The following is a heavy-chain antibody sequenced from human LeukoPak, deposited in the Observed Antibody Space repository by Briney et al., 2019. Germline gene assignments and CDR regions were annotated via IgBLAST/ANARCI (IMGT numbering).Heavy chain of an antibody. CDR1: GGSIRRYY. J-gene: IGHJ1*01. D-gene: IGHD3-22*01. V-gene: IGHV4-59*08. Sequence: SETLSLTCTVSGGSIRRYYWSWVRQPPGKGLEWIGYIYYNGNTNYNASLKSRVTISVDTSKNQFSLKLSSVTAADTAVYYCARHPDSSGYYFYFQHWGQGTLVTVSS. CDR2: IYYNGNT. CDR3: ARHPDSSGYYFYFQH.